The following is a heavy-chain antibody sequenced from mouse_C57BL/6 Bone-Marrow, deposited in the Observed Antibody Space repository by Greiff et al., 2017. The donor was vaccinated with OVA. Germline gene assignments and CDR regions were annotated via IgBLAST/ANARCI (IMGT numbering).Heavy chain of an antibody. D-gene: IGHD1-1*01. CDR2: IHPNSGST. CDR3: ARYYGSSPFAY. V-gene: IGHV1-64*01. J-gene: IGHJ3*01. CDR1: GYTFTSYW. Sequence: QVHVKQPGAELVKPGASVKLSCKASGYTFTSYWMHWVKQRPGQGLEWIGMIHPNSGSTNYNEKFKSKATLTVDKSSSTAYMQLSSQTSEDSAVYYCARYYGSSPFAYWGQGTLVTVSA.